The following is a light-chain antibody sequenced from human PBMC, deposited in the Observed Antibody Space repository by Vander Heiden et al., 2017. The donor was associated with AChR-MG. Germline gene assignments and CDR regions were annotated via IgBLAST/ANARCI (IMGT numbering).Light chain of an antibody. CDR2: DVS. CDR3: SSYTSSSAVV. J-gene: IGLJ2*01. Sequence: QSALTQPAPVSGSPGQSITISCTGTSSDVGGYNYDSWYQQHPGKAPKLMIYDVSKRPSGVSNRFSGSKSGNTASLTISGLQAEDEADYYCSSYTSSSAVVFGGGTKLTVL. CDR1: SSDVGGYNY. V-gene: IGLV2-14*01.